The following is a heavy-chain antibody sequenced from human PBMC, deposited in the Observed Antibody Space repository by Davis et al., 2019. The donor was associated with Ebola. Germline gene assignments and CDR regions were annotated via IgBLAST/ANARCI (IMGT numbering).Heavy chain of an antibody. Sequence: MPSETLSLTCTVSGGSISSSSYYWGWIRQPPGKGLEWIGSIYYSGSTYYNPSLKSRVTISVDTSKNQFSLKLSSVTAADTAVYYCARDHGAGNLDVWGQGTTVTVSS. J-gene: IGHJ6*02. V-gene: IGHV4-39*02. D-gene: IGHD3-16*01. CDR3: ARDHGAGNLDV. CDR2: IYYSGST. CDR1: GGSISSSSYY.